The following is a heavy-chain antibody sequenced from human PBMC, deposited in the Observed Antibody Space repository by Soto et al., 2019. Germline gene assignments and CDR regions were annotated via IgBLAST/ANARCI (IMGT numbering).Heavy chain of an antibody. V-gene: IGHV4-4*07. CDR2: IHDSGSS. J-gene: IGHJ5*02. Sequence: PSETLSLTCTVSGDSINNYYWSWIRQPAGKGLEWLGRIHDSGSSAYNPSLKSRVTMSTDTSKNQFSLNPNSVTAADTALYYCARGGASSKWLDPWGQGILVTVSS. D-gene: IGHD6-13*01. CDR1: GDSINNYY. CDR3: ARGGASSKWLDP.